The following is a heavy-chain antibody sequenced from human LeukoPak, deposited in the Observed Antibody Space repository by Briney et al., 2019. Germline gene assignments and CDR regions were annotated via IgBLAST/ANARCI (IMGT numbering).Heavy chain of an antibody. Sequence: ASVKVSCKASGYTFTGYYIHWVRQAPGQGLEWMGWINLYSGGTNYAQKFQDRVTMTRDTSISTGYMELTRLRSDDTAVYYCARDLAFGEMVTNRGAFDIWGQGTMVTVSS. V-gene: IGHV1-2*02. D-gene: IGHD5-24*01. CDR3: ARDLAFGEMVTNRGAFDI. CDR1: GYTFTGYY. J-gene: IGHJ3*02. CDR2: INLYSGGT.